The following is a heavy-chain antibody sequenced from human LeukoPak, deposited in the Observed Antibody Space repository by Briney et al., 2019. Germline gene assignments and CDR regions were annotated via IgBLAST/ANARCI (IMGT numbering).Heavy chain of an antibody. J-gene: IGHJ4*02. D-gene: IGHD3-9*01. CDR3: ARYYDILTGHDY. CDR1: GGSISSGSYY. Sequence: SQTLSLTCTVSGGSISSGSYYWSWIRQPAGKGLEWIGRIYTSGSTNYNPSLKSRVTISVDTSKNQFSLKLSSVTAADTAVYYCARYYDILTGHDYWGQGTLVTVSS. CDR2: IYTSGST. V-gene: IGHV4-61*02.